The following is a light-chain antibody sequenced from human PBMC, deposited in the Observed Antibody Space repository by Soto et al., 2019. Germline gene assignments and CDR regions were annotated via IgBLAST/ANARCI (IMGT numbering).Light chain of an antibody. CDR2: AVS. V-gene: IGLV2-11*01. CDR3: CSYAGSYTGV. CDR1: SSDVGGYNF. Sequence: QSALTQPRSVSGSPGQSVTISCTGTSSDVGGYNFVSWYQQHPGKAPKLMIYAVSKRPSGVPDRFSGSKSGNTASLALSWLQAEDAADYSCCSYAGSYTGVLGPGTKVTLL. J-gene: IGLJ1*01.